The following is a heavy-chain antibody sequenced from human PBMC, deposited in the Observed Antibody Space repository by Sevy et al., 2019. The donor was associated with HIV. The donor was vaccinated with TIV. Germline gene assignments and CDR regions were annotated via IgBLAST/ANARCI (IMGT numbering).Heavy chain of an antibody. CDR3: ASLPHINYYYGMDV. CDR1: GFTVSSNY. V-gene: IGHV3-53*01. Sequence: GGSLRLSCAASGFTVSSNYMSWVRQAPGKGLEWVSVIYSGGSTYYADSVKGRFTISRDNSKNTLYLQMNSLRAEDTAVYYCASLPHINYYYGMDVWGQRTTVTVSS. CDR2: IYSGGST. D-gene: IGHD2-21*01. J-gene: IGHJ6*02.